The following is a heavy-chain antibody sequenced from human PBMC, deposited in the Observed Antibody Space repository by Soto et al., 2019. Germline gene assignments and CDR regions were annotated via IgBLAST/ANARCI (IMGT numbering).Heavy chain of an antibody. J-gene: IGHJ3*02. V-gene: IGHV4-39*01. D-gene: IGHD3-22*01. CDR3: ARRGIRYYDSSGKGGDAFDI. Sequence: QLQLQESGPGLVKPSETLSLTCTVSGGSISSSSYYWGWIRQPPGKGLEWIGSIYYSGSTYYNPSLKSRVTISVDTSKNQFSLKLSSVTAADTAVYYCARRGIRYYDSSGKGGDAFDIWGQGTMVTVSS. CDR2: IYYSGST. CDR1: GGSISSSSYY.